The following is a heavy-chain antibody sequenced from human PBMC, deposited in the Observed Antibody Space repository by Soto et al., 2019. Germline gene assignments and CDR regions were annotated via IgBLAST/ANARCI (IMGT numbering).Heavy chain of an antibody. D-gene: IGHD6-19*01. J-gene: IGHJ4*02. CDR3: AKDGGWSLAVAGLFDY. V-gene: IGHV3-23*01. CDR2: ISDSGGST. Sequence: EVHLLEYGGSLVQPGGSMRLSCVVSGSTFSSDDMSWVRQAPGRGLEWVSGISDSGGSTYYAYSVKGRFTISRDNAKNTLYLQMKSLRVDDTALYYCAKDGGWSLAVAGLFDYWGPGTQVTVSS. CDR1: GSTFSSDD.